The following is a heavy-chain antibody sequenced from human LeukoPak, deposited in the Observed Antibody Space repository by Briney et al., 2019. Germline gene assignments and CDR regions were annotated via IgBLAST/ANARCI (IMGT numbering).Heavy chain of an antibody. CDR2: MWYDGSNK. Sequence: GRSLRLSCAASGFTFSSYGMHWVRQAPGKGLEWVAVMWYDGSNKYYADSVKGRFTISRDNSKNTLYLQMNSLRAEDTAVYYCAKDFAPLVATSPNWFDPWGQGTLVTVSS. V-gene: IGHV3-33*06. CDR3: AKDFAPLVATSPNWFDP. D-gene: IGHD5-12*01. CDR1: GFTFSSYG. J-gene: IGHJ5*02.